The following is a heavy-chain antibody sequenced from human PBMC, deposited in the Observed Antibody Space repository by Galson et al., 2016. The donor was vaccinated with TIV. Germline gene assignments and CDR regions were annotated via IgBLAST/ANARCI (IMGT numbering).Heavy chain of an antibody. CDR3: VKEPFSTVLCGFDN. CDR2: ITGSGGST. CDR1: RFNFRNYA. Sequence: SLRLSCAASRFNFRNYAMDWVRQPPGKGLEWVSGITGSGGSTDYGVSVKGRFIVSRDNSKNTLYLQLNSLRADDTAVYYCVKEPFSTVLCGFDNWGQGTMVTVSS. V-gene: IGHV3-23*01. J-gene: IGHJ3*02. D-gene: IGHD2/OR15-2a*01.